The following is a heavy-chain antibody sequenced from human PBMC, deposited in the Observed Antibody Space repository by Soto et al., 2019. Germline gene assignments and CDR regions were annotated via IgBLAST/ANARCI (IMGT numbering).Heavy chain of an antibody. CDR3: ASEGSRGYYYI. J-gene: IGHJ1*01. CDR1: GGTFSSYA. V-gene: IGHV1-69*06. D-gene: IGHD3-22*01. Sequence: SVKGACKASGGTFSSYAISWVRQAPGQGLEWMGGIIPIFGTANYAQKFQGRVTITADKSTSTAYLELSSLRSEDTAVYYCASEGSRGYYYIWGQRTTVIVSP. CDR2: IIPIFGTA.